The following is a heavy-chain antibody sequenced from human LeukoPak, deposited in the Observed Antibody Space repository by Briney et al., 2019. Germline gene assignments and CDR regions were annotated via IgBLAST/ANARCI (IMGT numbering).Heavy chain of an antibody. Sequence: GGSLRLSCAASGFTFSSYGMSWVRQAPGKGLEWVSAISGSGGSTYYADSLKGRFTISRDNAKNSLYLQMNSLRAEDTAVYYCARDLVATVYYCFDYWGQGTLVTVSS. J-gene: IGHJ4*02. CDR2: ISGSGGST. V-gene: IGHV3-23*01. D-gene: IGHD5-12*01. CDR3: ARDLVATVYYCFDY. CDR1: GFTFSSYG.